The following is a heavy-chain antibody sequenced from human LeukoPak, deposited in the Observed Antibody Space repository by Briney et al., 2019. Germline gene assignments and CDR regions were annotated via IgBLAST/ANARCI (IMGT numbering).Heavy chain of an antibody. CDR3: ATYFAGAETFDI. CDR1: GNRITTYW. CDR2: IFPGDSDT. D-gene: IGHD3-16*01. V-gene: IGHV5-51*01. J-gene: IGHJ3*02. Sequence: GESLQISFKASGNRITTYWIGWGRPKPGKGLEWMGLIFPGDSDTKYSPSFQGQVTISADKSISSAYLQWSSLKASDTAMYYCATYFAGAETFDIWGQGTMVTVSS.